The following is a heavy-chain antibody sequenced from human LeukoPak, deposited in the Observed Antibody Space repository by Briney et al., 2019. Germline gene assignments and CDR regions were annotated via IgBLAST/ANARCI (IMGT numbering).Heavy chain of an antibody. D-gene: IGHD2-2*01. Sequence: PGESLKISCKGSGYSFTSYWISWVRQMPGKGLEWMGRIDPSDSYTNYSPSFQGHVTISADKPISTAYLQWSSLKASDTAMYYCARRCSSTSCPFDYWGQGTLVTVSS. CDR3: ARRCSSTSCPFDY. CDR2: IDPSDSYT. J-gene: IGHJ4*02. CDR1: GYSFTSYW. V-gene: IGHV5-10-1*01.